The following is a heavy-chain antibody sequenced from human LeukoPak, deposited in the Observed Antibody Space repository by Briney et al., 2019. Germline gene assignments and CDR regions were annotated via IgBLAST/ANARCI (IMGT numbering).Heavy chain of an antibody. D-gene: IGHD6-19*01. CDR3: ARAISPYSSGWYYGY. V-gene: IGHV1-69*13. CDR2: IIPIFGTA. J-gene: IGHJ4*02. CDR1: GGTFSSYA. Sequence: SVKVSCKASGGTFSSYAITWVRQVPGQGLEWMGGIIPIFGTANHAQKFQGRVTITADESTSTAYMELSSLRSEDTAVYYCARAISPYSSGWYYGYWGQGTLVTVSS.